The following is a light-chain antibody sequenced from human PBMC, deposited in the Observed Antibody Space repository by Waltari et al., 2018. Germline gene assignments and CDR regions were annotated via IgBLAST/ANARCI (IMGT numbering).Light chain of an antibody. Sequence: EIVLTQSPGPLSLSPGERAPLSCRASQSVSRWLAWYQQKPGQPPRLLIYGASSRANGIPDRFSGSGSGTDFSLTISRLEPEDSAVYYCQKYGTLPATFGQGTKVEVK. CDR2: GAS. CDR1: QSVSRW. CDR3: QKYGTLPAT. V-gene: IGKV3-20*01. J-gene: IGKJ1*01.